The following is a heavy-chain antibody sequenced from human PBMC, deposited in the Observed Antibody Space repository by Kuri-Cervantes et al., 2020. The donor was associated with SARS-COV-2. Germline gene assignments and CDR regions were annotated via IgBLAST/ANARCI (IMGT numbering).Heavy chain of an antibody. V-gene: IGHV2-5*05. Sequence: SGPTLVKPTQTLTLTCTFSGFSLSTSGVAVGWIRQPPGKALEWLALVYWDDDKRYGPSLKSRLTITKDTSKNQVVLTMTNMDPVDTATYYCARIQATTVIADYWGRGTLVTVSS. J-gene: IGHJ4*02. CDR3: ARIQATTVIADY. CDR1: GFSLSTSGVA. D-gene: IGHD4-11*01. CDR2: VYWDDDK.